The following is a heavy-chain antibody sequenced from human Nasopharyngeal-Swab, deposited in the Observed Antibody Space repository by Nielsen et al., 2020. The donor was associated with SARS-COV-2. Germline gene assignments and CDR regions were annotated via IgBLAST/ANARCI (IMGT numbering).Heavy chain of an antibody. D-gene: IGHD4-23*01. J-gene: IGHJ4*02. CDR1: GFTFRNYA. V-gene: IGHV3-33*01. CDR3: ARGSYGDKSDFDS. CDR2: LWSDDWTT. Sequence: GGSLRLSCAASGFTFRNYAMHWVRQAPDKVLEWVAVLWSDDWTTYYADSVKGRFTISRDNSKNTLYLGMNSVTAEDTAMYYCARGSYGDKSDFDSWGQGTLVTVSS.